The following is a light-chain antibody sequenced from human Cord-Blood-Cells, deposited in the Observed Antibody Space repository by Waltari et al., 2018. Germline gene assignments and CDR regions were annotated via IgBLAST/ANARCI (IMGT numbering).Light chain of an antibody. CDR1: SRHVGGYNY. CDR3: SSYTSSSTV. V-gene: IGLV2-14*01. Sequence: QSALTQPASVSGSPGQSITISCTGPSRHVGGYNYVSWYQQHPDKAPKLMIYDVSKRPSGVSNRFSGSKSGNTASLTISGLQAEDEADYYCSSYTSSSTVFGGGTKLTVL. CDR2: DVS. J-gene: IGLJ2*01.